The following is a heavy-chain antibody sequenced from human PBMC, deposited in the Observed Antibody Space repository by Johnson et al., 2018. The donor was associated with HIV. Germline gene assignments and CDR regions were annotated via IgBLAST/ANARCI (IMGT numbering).Heavy chain of an antibody. Sequence: QVQLVESGGGVVQPGRSLRLSSPASGFTFSSSALPWVRQAPGKGLEWVAVISYDGSNKYYADSVTGRFTISRDHSKNTLYLQMNSLRAEDTAVYYCARDFKPTYYYDRVVVLGRSEAFDIWGQGTMVTVSS. CDR1: GFTFSSSA. CDR2: ISYDGSNK. D-gene: IGHD3-22*01. J-gene: IGHJ3*02. CDR3: ARDFKPTYYYDRVVVLGRSEAFDI. V-gene: IGHV3-30-3*01.